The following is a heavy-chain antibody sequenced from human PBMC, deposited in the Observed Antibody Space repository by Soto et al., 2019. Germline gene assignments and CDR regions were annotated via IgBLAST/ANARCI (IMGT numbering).Heavy chain of an antibody. CDR2: IYPSDSDT. V-gene: IGHV5-51*01. Sequence: ESLKMAFKASGYNCATYWIGWVRQMPGKGLEWMAIIYPSDSDTRYSPSFPGQVTISADKSISTTYLQWSSLRASDTAMYYCARERATGDSYFEFWGQGTLVTVSS. CDR3: ARERATGDSYFEF. J-gene: IGHJ4*02. CDR1: GYNCATYW. D-gene: IGHD4-17*01.